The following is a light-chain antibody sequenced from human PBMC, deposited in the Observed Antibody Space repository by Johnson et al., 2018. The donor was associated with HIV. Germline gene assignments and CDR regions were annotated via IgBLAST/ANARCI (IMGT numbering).Light chain of an antibody. CDR2: DNN. J-gene: IGLJ1*01. CDR3: GTWDSSLLAYV. CDR1: SSNIGNNY. V-gene: IGLV1-51*01. Sequence: QSVLTQPPSVSAAPGQKVTISCSGSSSNIGNNYVSWYQQPPGEAPKLLIHDNNKRPSGIPDRFSGPKSGTSATLGLTGLQTGDEAEYYCGTWDSSLLAYVVATGTKVTVL.